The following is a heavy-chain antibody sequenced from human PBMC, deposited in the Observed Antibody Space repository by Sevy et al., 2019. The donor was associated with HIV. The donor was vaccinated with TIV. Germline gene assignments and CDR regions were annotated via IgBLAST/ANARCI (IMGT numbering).Heavy chain of an antibody. Sequence: GGSLRLSCAASGFTFSSYGMHWVRQAPGKGLEWVGVISYDGSNKYYADSVKGRFTISRDNSKNTLYLQMNSLRAEDTAVYYCAKAFSLTMDPSGDYWGQGTLVTVSS. D-gene: IGHD3-10*01. CDR2: ISYDGSNK. CDR3: AKAFSLTMDPSGDY. J-gene: IGHJ4*02. V-gene: IGHV3-30*18. CDR1: GFTFSSYG.